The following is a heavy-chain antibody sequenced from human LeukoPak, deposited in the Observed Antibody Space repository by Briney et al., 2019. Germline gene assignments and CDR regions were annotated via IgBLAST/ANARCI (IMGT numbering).Heavy chain of an antibody. CDR3: ARGSLSGSGWFDP. CDR2: IYYGGST. Sequence: PSETLPLTCTVSGGSISNYWTWIRQPPGKGLEWIGYIYYGGSTNYNPSLTSRVTISVDTSKNQFSLKLSSVTAADTAVYYCARGSLSGSGWFDPWGQGTLVTVSS. CDR1: GGSISNY. V-gene: IGHV4-59*01. J-gene: IGHJ5*02. D-gene: IGHD3-22*01.